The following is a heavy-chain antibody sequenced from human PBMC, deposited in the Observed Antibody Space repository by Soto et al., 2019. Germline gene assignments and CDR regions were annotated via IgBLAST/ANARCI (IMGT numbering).Heavy chain of an antibody. CDR2: ISGSSGST. Sequence: GGSLRLSCAASGFIFSRYAMSWVRQAPGKGLEWVSGISGSSGSTYYADSVKGRFTISRDNSKNTLYLQMNSLRAEDTAVYYCAKAGYSGYDLNWSDPWGQGTPVTVSS. CDR3: AKAGYSGYDLNWSDP. CDR1: GFIFSRYA. D-gene: IGHD5-12*01. J-gene: IGHJ5*02. V-gene: IGHV3-23*01.